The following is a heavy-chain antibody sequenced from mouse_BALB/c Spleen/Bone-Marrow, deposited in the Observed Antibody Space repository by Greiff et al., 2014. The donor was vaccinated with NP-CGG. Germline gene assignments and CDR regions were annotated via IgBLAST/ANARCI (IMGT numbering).Heavy chain of an antibody. CDR1: GYSFTSYW. V-gene: IGHV1-5*01. Sequence: VQLQQSGTVLARPGASVKMSCKASGYSFTSYWMHWVKQRPGQGLEWIGAIYPGNINTSYNQKFKGKAKLTAVKSASTAYMELSSLTNEDSAVYYCTVSLTLYYFDYWGQGTTLTVSS. J-gene: IGHJ2*01. CDR3: TVSLTLYYFDY. D-gene: IGHD5-1*01. CDR2: IYPGNINT.